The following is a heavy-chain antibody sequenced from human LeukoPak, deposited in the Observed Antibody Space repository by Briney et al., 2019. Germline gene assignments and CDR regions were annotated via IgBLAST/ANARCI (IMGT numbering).Heavy chain of an antibody. J-gene: IGHJ6*02. CDR2: IYSGGST. D-gene: IGHD4-11*01. V-gene: IGHV3-66*01. Sequence: RGSMRLSCVASGFIVSSYYMTWVRQAPGKLLEWVSVIYSGGSTYYADSVKGRVAISRDNSKNTVFLQMSSVRAEDTAVYYCARSYSNHLFGMDVWGQGTTVTVTS. CDR3: ARSYSNHLFGMDV. CDR1: GFIVSSYY.